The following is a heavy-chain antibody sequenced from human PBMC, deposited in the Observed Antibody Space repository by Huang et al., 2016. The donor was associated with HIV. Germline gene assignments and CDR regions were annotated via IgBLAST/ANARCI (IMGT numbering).Heavy chain of an antibody. J-gene: IGHJ4*02. CDR1: GGSFSGYY. V-gene: IGHV4-34*01. CDR3: ARGLHYGGNSGY. Sequence: QVQLQQWGAGLLKPSETLSLTCAVYGGSFSGYYWSWIRQPPGKGLGWIGEINHSGSTNYNPSLKSRVTISVDTSKNQFSLKLNSVTAADTAVYYCARGLHYGGNSGYWGQGTLVTVSS. D-gene: IGHD4-17*01. CDR2: INHSGST.